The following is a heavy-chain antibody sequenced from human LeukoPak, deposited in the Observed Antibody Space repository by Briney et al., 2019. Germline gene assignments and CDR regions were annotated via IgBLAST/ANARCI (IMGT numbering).Heavy chain of an antibody. CDR1: GFTFSSYS. J-gene: IGHJ6*03. CDR2: ISSSSSYI. CDR3: ARVLGDDFWSGYYSSYYYYMDV. Sequence: PGGSLRLSCAASGFTFSSYSMNWVRQAPGKGLEWVSSISSSSSYIYYADSVKGRFTISRDNAKNPLYLQMNSLRAEDTAVYYCARVLGDDFWSGYYSSYYYYMDVWGKGTTVTVSS. V-gene: IGHV3-21*01. D-gene: IGHD3-3*01.